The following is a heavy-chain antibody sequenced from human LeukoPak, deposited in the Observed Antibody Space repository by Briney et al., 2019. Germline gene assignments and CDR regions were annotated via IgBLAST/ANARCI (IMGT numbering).Heavy chain of an antibody. CDR3: AKDLFHSFDY. V-gene: IGHV3-30*02. CDR2: IRYDGSNK. D-gene: IGHD2/OR15-2a*01. J-gene: IGHJ4*02. CDR1: GFTFSSYG. Sequence: GGSLRLSCAASGFTFSSYGMHWVRQAPGKGLEWVAFIRYDGSNKYYADSVKGRFTISRDNSKNTLYLQMNSLRAGDTAVYYCAKDLFHSFDYWGQGTLVTVSS.